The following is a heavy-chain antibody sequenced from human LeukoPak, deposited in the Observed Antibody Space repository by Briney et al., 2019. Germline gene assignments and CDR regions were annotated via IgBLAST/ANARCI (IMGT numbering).Heavy chain of an antibody. D-gene: IGHD5-12*01. CDR2: ISGSGGST. Sequence: PGGSLRLSCAASGFTFSSYAMSWVRQAPGKGLEWVSAISGSGGSTYYADSVKGRFTISRDNSKNTLYLQMNSLRAEDTAVYYCARDLGGYSGPSAYWGQGRLVIVSS. V-gene: IGHV3-23*01. CDR3: ARDLGGYSGPSAY. CDR1: GFTFSSYA. J-gene: IGHJ4*02.